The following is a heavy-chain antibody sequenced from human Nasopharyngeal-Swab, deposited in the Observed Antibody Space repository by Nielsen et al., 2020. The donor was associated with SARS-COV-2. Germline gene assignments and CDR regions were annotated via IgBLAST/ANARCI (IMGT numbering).Heavy chain of an antibody. CDR1: GFTFSSYS. CDR2: ISSSSSYI. Sequence: GESLRLSCAASGFTFSSYSMNWVRQAPGKGLEWVSSISSSSSYIYYADSVKGRFTISRDNAKNSLYLQMNSLRAEDTAVYYRARAEVGAYAFDIWGQGTMVTVSS. D-gene: IGHD1-26*01. J-gene: IGHJ3*02. V-gene: IGHV3-21*01. CDR3: ARAEVGAYAFDI.